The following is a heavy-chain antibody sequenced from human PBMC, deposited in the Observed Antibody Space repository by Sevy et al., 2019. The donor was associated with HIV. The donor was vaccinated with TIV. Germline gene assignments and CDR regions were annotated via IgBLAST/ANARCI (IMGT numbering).Heavy chain of an antibody. V-gene: IGHV5-51*01. J-gene: IGHJ4*02. CDR2: IYPGDSDT. D-gene: IGHD3-22*01. CDR1: GYSFTSYW. CDR3: ARQLDYYDSSGYYTHFDY. Sequence: GESLKISCKGSGYSFTSYWIGWVRQMPGKGLEWMGIIYPGDSDTRYSRSFQGQVTISAAKSISTAYLQWGSLKASDNDMYYCARQLDYYDSSGYYTHFDYWGQGTLVTVSS.